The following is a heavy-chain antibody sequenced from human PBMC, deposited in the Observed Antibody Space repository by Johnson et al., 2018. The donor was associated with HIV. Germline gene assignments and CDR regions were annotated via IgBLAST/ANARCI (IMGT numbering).Heavy chain of an antibody. CDR3: AKDIGGLDAFDI. CDR1: GFTFSSYG. J-gene: IGHJ3*02. D-gene: IGHD4-23*01. V-gene: IGHV3-30*02. Sequence: VQLVESGGGVVQPGRSLRLSCAASGFTFSSYGMHWVRQAPGKGLEWVAFIRYDGSNKYYADSVKGRFTISRDNSKNTLYLQMNSLRAEDTAVYYCAKDIGGLDAFDIWGQGTMVTVSS. CDR2: IRYDGSNK.